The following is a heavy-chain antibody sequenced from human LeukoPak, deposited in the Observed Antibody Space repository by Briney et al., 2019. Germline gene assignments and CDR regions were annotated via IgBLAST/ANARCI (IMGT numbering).Heavy chain of an antibody. J-gene: IGHJ6*02. CDR3: KIAARDYYHGMDV. CDR2: IYYSGST. V-gene: IGHV4-39*01. Sequence: PSETLSLTCTVSGGSISSSSYYWGWIRQPPGKGLEWIGSIYYSGSTYYNPSLKSRVTISVDTSKNQFSLKLSSVTAADTAVYYCKIAARDYYHGMDVWGQGTTVTVSS. CDR1: GGSISSSSYY. D-gene: IGHD6-6*01.